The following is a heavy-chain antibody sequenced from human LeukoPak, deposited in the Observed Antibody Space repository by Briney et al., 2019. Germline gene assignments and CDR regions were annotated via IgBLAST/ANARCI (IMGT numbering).Heavy chain of an antibody. CDR1: GGSISSYY. V-gene: IGHV4-4*09. CDR2: IYTSGST. CDR3: ARRKRGTYFVLDY. Sequence: SETLSLTCTVSGGSISSYYWSWIRQPPGKGLEWIGYIYTSGSTNYNPSLKSRVTISVDTSKNQFSLKLSSVTAADTAVYYCARRKRGTYFVLDYWGQGTLVTVSS. D-gene: IGHD1/OR15-1a*01. J-gene: IGHJ4*02.